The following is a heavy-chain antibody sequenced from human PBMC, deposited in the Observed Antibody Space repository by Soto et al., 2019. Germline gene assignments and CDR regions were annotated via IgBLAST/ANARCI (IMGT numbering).Heavy chain of an antibody. D-gene: IGHD2-15*01. V-gene: IGHV3-66*04. CDR1: GFIVSDTY. CDR3: ARQPRYWFGGSFFITGDAYDS. J-gene: IGHJ3*02. CDR2: ISNRGDT. Sequence: EVQLVESGGGLVQPGGSLRLSCTASGFIVSDTYVNWVRQAPGKGLEWVSVISNRGDTHYADSVRGRFSLSRDISDNTLHLKMNCLRDEDSAVYYCARQPRYWFGGSFFITGDAYDSWGQGKMVTVSS.